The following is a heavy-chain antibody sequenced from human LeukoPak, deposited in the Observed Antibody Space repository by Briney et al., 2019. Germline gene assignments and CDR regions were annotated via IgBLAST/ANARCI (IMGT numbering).Heavy chain of an antibody. D-gene: IGHD6-19*01. J-gene: IGHJ3*02. CDR3: ARGAVAEAFDI. V-gene: IGHV1-2*02. CDR1: GYTFTSYY. Sequence: ASVKVSCKASGYTFTSYYMHWVRQAPGQGLEWMGWINPKSGGTNEAQKFHDRVTMTRDTSISTAYMELSRLRSDDTAVYYCARGAVAEAFDIWGQGTMVTVSS. CDR2: INPKSGGT.